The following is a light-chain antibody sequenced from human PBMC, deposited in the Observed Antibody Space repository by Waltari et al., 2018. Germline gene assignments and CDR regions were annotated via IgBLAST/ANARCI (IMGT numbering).Light chain of an antibody. CDR1: SSDVGTYNS. Sequence: QSALTQPASVSGSPGQSITISCTGTSSDVGTYNSVSWYQQHPGKAPKLRIYDVSKRPSGVSNRFSGPKSGNTASLTISGLQAEDEADYYCCSYAGSSTHAVFGGGTQLTVL. V-gene: IGLV2-23*02. J-gene: IGLJ7*01. CDR2: DVS. CDR3: CSYAGSSTHAV.